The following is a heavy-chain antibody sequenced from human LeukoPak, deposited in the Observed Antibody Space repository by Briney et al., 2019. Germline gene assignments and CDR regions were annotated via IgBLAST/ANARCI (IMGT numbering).Heavy chain of an antibody. CDR3: ARGVELTGYSDY. Sequence: GGSLRLSCAASGLTVSSNYMTWVRQAPGKGLEWVSVTYSGGTTYYADSVKGRFTISRDNAKNSLYLQMNSLRAEDTAVYYCARGVELTGYSDYWGRGTLVTVSS. CDR2: TYSGGTT. V-gene: IGHV3-66*01. CDR1: GLTVSSNY. D-gene: IGHD3-9*01. J-gene: IGHJ4*02.